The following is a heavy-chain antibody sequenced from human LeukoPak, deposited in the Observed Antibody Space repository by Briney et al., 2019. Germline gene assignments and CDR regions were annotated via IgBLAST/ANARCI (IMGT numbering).Heavy chain of an antibody. CDR3: ARLAYCSNDVCYSNYYYFMDV. J-gene: IGHJ6*03. Sequence: GESLKISCKGSGYTFSSYWIGWVRQMPGKGLGCMGIIYPDDSDTRYSPSFQGQVTISADKSISTAYLQWSSLKASDTAMYYCARLAYCSNDVCYSNYYYFMDVWGKGTTVTVSS. V-gene: IGHV5-51*01. CDR1: GYTFSSYW. D-gene: IGHD2-8*01. CDR2: IYPDDSDT.